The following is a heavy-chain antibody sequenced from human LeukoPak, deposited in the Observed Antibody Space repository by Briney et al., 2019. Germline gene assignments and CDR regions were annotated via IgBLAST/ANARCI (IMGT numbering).Heavy chain of an antibody. J-gene: IGHJ4*02. D-gene: IGHD4-11*01. V-gene: IGHV3-64*01. CDR3: AREMSTVTSPFDC. CDR2: INSNGGST. Sequence: GGSLRLSCAASGFTFSKYGMHWVRQAPGRGLEYVSAINSNGGSTYYANSVKGRFTISRDNSKNTLYLQMGSLRAEDMAVYYCAREMSTVTSPFDCWGQGTLVTVSS. CDR1: GFTFSKYG.